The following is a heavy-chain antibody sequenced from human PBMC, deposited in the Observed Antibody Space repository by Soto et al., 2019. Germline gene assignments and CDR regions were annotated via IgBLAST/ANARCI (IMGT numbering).Heavy chain of an antibody. CDR2: ISYDGSNK. J-gene: IGHJ6*02. CDR1: GFTFSSYA. CDR3: ARAHQTWIQLWPTGGMDV. V-gene: IGHV3-30-3*01. Sequence: QVQLVESGGGVVQPGRSLRLSCAASGFTFSSYAMHWVRQAPGKGLEWVAVISYDGSNKYYADSVKGRFTISRDNSKNTLYLHMNSLRAEDTAVYYCARAHQTWIQLWPTGGMDVWGQGTTVTVSS. D-gene: IGHD5-18*01.